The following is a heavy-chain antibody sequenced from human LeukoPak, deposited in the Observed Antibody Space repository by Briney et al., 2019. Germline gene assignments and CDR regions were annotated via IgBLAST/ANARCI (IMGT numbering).Heavy chain of an antibody. D-gene: IGHD4-11*01. V-gene: IGHV4-38-2*01. CDR2: IYHSGST. Sequence: SETLSLTCAVSGYSISSGYYWGWIRQPPGKGLEWLGSIYHSGSTYNNPSLKSRVTMSADTSKNQFSLKLTSVTAADTAVYYCARAYSNWFDPWGQGTLVTVSS. CDR3: ARAYSNWFDP. CDR1: GYSISSGYY. J-gene: IGHJ5*02.